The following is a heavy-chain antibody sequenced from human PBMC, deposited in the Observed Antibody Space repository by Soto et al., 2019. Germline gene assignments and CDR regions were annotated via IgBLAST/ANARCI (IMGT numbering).Heavy chain of an antibody. CDR2: INPNSGGT. CDR3: ARAIARTEGYYFDY. Sequence: ASVKVSCKASGYTFTGYYMHWVRQAPGQGLEWMGWINPNSGGTNYAQKFQGWVTMTRDTSISTANMELSRLRSDDTAVYYCARAIARTEGYYFDYWGQGTLVTVSS. CDR1: GYTFTGYY. V-gene: IGHV1-2*04. J-gene: IGHJ4*02.